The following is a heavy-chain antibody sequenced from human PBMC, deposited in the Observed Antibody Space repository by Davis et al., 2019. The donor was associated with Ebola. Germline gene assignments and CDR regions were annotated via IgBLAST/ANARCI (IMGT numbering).Heavy chain of an antibody. CDR1: GYTFTSYY. D-gene: IGHD5-12*01. Sequence: ASVKVSCKASGYTFTSYYMHWVRQAPGQGLEWMGIINPSGGSTSYAQKFQGRVTITADESTSTSYMELSSLGSEDTAVYYCARGGGYSGYDWGQGTLVTVSS. CDR2: INPSGGST. CDR3: ARGGGYSGYD. J-gene: IGHJ4*02. V-gene: IGHV1-46*01.